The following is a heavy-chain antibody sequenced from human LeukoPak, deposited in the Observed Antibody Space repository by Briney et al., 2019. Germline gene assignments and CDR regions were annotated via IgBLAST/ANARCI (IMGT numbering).Heavy chain of an antibody. D-gene: IGHD3-10*01. Sequence: GGSLRLSCAASGFTFTTYWMAWVRLFPGKGLEWVANINQDGTEKYSVDSVKGRFTISRDNAKNSLYLQMNSLRVEDTAIYYCVKVARYYYGSETYYFFEHWGQGTPVTASS. J-gene: IGHJ4*02. CDR3: VKVARYYYGSETYYFFEH. V-gene: IGHV3-7*01. CDR1: GFTFTTYW. CDR2: INQDGTEK.